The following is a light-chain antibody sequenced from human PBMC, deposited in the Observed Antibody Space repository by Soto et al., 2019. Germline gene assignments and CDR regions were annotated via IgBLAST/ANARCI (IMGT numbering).Light chain of an antibody. CDR3: CSYAGRYAFI. CDR1: SSDVGSYNY. J-gene: IGLJ1*01. Sequence: QSALTQPASESWSPGQSIAICCTGTSSDVGSYNYVSWYQQHPGKDPKLMIYDVSNRSSGVSNRFSGSKSGKTSSLTISGLQAEDEADYYCCSYAGRYAFIFGTGTKVTV. CDR2: DVS. V-gene: IGLV2-14*03.